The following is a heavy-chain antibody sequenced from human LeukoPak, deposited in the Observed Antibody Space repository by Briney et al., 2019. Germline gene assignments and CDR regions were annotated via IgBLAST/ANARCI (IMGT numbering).Heavy chain of an antibody. CDR1: GFTFSSYGM. J-gene: IGHJ4*01. D-gene: IGHD5-24*01. Sequence: GSLRLSCAASGFTFSSYGMSWVRQAPGKGLEWIGEISHRGSTNYNPSLKSRVTISIDKSKNQFSLKVTSVTAADTAVYYCARGPASPMADRPKFDYWGHGTLVTVSS. CDR3: ARGPASPMADRPKFDY. V-gene: IGHV4-4*02. CDR2: ISHRGST.